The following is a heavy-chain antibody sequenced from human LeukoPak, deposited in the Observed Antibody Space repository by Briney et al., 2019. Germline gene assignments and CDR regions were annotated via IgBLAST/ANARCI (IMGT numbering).Heavy chain of an antibody. CDR3: ARLEITTVTTSDY. CDR2: IIPIFGTA. J-gene: IGHJ4*02. V-gene: IGHV1-69*13. CDR1: GGTFRSHA. D-gene: IGHD4-17*01. Sequence: SVKVSCKASGGTFRSHAISWVRQAPGQGLEWMGGIIPIFGTANYAQKFQGRVTITADESTSTAYMELSSLRSADTAVYYCARLEITTVTTSDYWGQGTQVTVSS.